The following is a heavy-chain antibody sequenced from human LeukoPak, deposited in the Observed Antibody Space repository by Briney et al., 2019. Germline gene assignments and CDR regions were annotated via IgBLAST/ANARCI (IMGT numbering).Heavy chain of an antibody. Sequence: PGGSLRLSCAASGFTFSSYAMNWVRQAPGKGLEWVSGISGSGGRTYYADSVKGRFTISRDNSKNTLYLQMSSLRAEDTAVYYCAKKRGYSYGAIDYWGQGTLVTVSS. J-gene: IGHJ4*02. CDR2: ISGSGGRT. CDR1: GFTFSSYA. D-gene: IGHD5-18*01. V-gene: IGHV3-23*01. CDR3: AKKRGYSYGAIDY.